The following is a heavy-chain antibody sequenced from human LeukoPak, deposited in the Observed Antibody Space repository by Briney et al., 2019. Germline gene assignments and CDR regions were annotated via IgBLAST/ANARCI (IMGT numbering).Heavy chain of an antibody. Sequence: GGSLRLSCAASGFTFSSYEMSWVRQAPGKGLEWISYINTGGNTIDYADSVKGRFTISRDNARSSLYLQMNSLRAEDTAVYYCVRLRRNSDRSDYYYFYDYWGQGILVTVSS. V-gene: IGHV3-48*03. CDR2: INTGGNTI. J-gene: IGHJ4*02. D-gene: IGHD3-22*01. CDR1: GFTFSSYE. CDR3: VRLRRNSDRSDYYYFYDY.